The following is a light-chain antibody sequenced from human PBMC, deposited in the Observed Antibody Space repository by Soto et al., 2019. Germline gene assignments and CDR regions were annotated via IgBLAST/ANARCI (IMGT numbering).Light chain of an antibody. CDR1: QSVTSSY. CDR3: QQYGSSPPLS. CDR2: GAS. J-gene: IGKJ4*01. V-gene: IGKV3-20*01. Sequence: IVLTQSPGTLSLSPGERATLSCRASQSVTSSYLAWYQQKLGQAPRLLIYGASTRATGIPDRFSGSGSGTDFTLTISRLEPEDFAVYYCQQYGSSPPLSFGGGTKVDIK.